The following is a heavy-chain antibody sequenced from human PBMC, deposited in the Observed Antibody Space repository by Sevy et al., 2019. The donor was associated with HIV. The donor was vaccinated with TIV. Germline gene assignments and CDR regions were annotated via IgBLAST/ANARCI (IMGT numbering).Heavy chain of an antibody. CDR3: ARGLPIAARRELFDY. D-gene: IGHD6-6*01. CDR2: MNPNSGNT. CDR1: GYTFTSYD. V-gene: IGHV1-8*01. J-gene: IGHJ4*02. Sequence: ASVKVSCKASGYTFTSYDINWVRQATGQGLEWMGWMNPNSGNTGYAQKFQGRVTMTRNTSISTAYMGLSSLRSEDTAVYYCARGLPIAARRELFDYWGQGTLVTVSS.